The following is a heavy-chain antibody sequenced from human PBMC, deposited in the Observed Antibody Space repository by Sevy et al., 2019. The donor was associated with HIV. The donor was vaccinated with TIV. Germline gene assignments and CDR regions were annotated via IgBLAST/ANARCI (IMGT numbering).Heavy chain of an antibody. CDR1: GFTFSSYD. V-gene: IGHV3-23*01. D-gene: IGHD6-19*01. CDR2: ISGSGGST. CDR3: ARSPISVAGTPSSGRFDP. Sequence: GGSLRLSCAASGFTFSSYDMSWVRQAPGKGLEWVSAISGSGGSTYYADSVKGRFTISRDNSKNTLYLQMNSLRAEDTAVYYCARSPISVAGTPSSGRFDPWGQGTLVTVSS. J-gene: IGHJ5*02.